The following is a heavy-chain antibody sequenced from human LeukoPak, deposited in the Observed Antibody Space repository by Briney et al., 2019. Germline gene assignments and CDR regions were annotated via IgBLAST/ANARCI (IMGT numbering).Heavy chain of an antibody. V-gene: IGHV3-11*06. CDR3: ARAGYCSGGSCSNWYFDL. D-gene: IGHD2-15*01. CDR1: GYSISSGYY. J-gene: IGHJ2*01. CDR2: ISSSSSYL. Sequence: LSLTCTVSGYSISSGYYWGWIWQRPGEGVEWVSYISSSSSYLYYADSVKGRFTICRDNAKNPLYLQMNNLRAEDTAVYYCARAGYCSGGSCSNWYFDLWGRGTLFTVSS.